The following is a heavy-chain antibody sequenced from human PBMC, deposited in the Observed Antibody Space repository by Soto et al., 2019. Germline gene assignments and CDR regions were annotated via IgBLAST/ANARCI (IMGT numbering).Heavy chain of an antibody. V-gene: IGHV3-48*02. CDR2: ISGSTNVI. Sequence: GGSLRLSCAASGFTFRAYPMYWVRQAPGKGLEWVSYISGSTNVIYYADSVKGRFTISRDNAKNLVYLQMNSLRDEDTALYYCAREGPINLYYYYGMDVWGQGTSVTVSS. J-gene: IGHJ6*02. CDR3: AREGPINLYYYYGMDV. CDR1: GFTFRAYP.